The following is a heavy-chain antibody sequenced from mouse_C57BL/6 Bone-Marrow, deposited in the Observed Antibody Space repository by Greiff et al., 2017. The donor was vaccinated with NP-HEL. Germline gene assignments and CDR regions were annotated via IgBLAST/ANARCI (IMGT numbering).Heavy chain of an antibody. J-gene: IGHJ1*03. CDR2: IHPNSGST. Sequence: QVQLQQPGAELVKPGASVKLSCKASGYTFTSYWMHWVKQRPGQGLEWIGMIHPNSGSTNYNEKFKSKATLTVDKSSSTAYMQLSSLTSEDSAVYYCARSMGYYYGSSPYWYFDVWGTGTTVTVSS. CDR1: GYTFTSYW. D-gene: IGHD1-1*01. V-gene: IGHV1-64*01. CDR3: ARSMGYYYGSSPYWYFDV.